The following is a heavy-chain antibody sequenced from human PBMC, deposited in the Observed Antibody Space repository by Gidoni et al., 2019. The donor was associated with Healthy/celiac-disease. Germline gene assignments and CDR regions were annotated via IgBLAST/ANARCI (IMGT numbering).Heavy chain of an antibody. CDR1: GFTFRSYA. V-gene: IGHV3-30*04. CDR2: ISYDGRNK. Sequence: QVQLVESGGGVVQPGRSLRLSCAASGFTFRSYAIHWVRQAPGKGLEWVAVISYDGRNKYYEDSVKGRFTISRDNSKNTLYLKMNSLRAEDTAVYYCARDYYDSSGSYHFDYWGQGTLVTVSS. D-gene: IGHD3-22*01. J-gene: IGHJ4*02. CDR3: ARDYYDSSGSYHFDY.